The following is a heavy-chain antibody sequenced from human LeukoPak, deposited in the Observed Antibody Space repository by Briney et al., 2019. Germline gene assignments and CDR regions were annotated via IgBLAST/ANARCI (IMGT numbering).Heavy chain of an antibody. V-gene: IGHV1-69*06. J-gene: IGHJ5*02. D-gene: IGHD3-22*01. Sequence: GASVKVSCKASGGTFSSYAISWVRQAPGQGLEWMGGIIPIFGTANYAQKFQGRVTITADKSTSTAYMELSSLRSEDTAVYYCARDQGEDYDSSGNPRGHWFDPWGQGTLVTVSS. CDR1: GGTFSSYA. CDR3: ARDQGEDYDSSGNPRGHWFDP. CDR2: IIPIFGTA.